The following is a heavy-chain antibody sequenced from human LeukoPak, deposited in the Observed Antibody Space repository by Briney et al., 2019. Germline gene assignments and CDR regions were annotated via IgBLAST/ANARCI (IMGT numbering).Heavy chain of an antibody. CDR3: ARGPLLWD. V-gene: IGHV3-23*01. J-gene: IGHJ4*02. CDR2: ISGSGGSP. CDR1: GFSFTDAW. Sequence: GGSLRLSCVGSGFSFTDAWMSWVRQIPGKGLEWVSSISGSGGSPYYADSVKGRFTISRDNSKNTLYLQMNSLRAEDTAVYYCARGPLLWDWGQGTLVTVSS. D-gene: IGHD2/OR15-2a*01.